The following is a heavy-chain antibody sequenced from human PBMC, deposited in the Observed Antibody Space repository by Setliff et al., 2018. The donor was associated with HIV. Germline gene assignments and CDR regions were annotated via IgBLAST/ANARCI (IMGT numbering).Heavy chain of an antibody. Sequence: SETLSLTCTVSSGYMSGHFWTWIRQTPGEGLEWIGNIYLGETTNYNPSLKSRATISLDTSKRQFSLHLTSVTAADTAIYYCARDPSQYWEFLFDPQPFNVWGHGTMVTVSS. V-gene: IGHV4-59*11. CDR3: ARDPSQYWEFLFDPQPFNV. J-gene: IGHJ3*01. CDR1: SGYMSGHF. D-gene: IGHD3-10*01. CDR2: IYLGETT.